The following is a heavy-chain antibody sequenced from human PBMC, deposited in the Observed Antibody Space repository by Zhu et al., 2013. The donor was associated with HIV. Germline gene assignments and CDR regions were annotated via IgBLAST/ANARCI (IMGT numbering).Heavy chain of an antibody. Sequence: QVQLQESGPGLVRPSETLSLTCSVSGGSIISTSHYWGWIRQPPGKGLEWIGSIYYSGSTYYNPSLKSRVTISVDTSKNQFSLKLSSVTAADTAVYYCARDYGKAVAGTAPFDYWGQGTLVTVSS. CDR1: GGSIISTSHY. CDR3: ARDYGKAVAGTAPFDY. D-gene: IGHD6-19*01. CDR2: IYYSGST. J-gene: IGHJ4*02. V-gene: IGHV4-39*07.